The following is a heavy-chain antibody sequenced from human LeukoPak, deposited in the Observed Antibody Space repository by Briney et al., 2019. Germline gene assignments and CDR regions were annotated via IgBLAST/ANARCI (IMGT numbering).Heavy chain of an antibody. J-gene: IGHJ5*01. V-gene: IGHV3-66*01. Sequence: PGGSLRLSCAASGFTVSSTYMNWVRQAPGKGLEWVSIIYSGGSTYYADSVKDRFTISRDNSKNTLFLQMNSLTVDDTAVYYCAKIPAPALPWGSDSWGQGTLVTVSS. CDR2: IYSGGST. D-gene: IGHD3-10*01. CDR1: GFTVSSTY. CDR3: AKIPAPALPWGSDS.